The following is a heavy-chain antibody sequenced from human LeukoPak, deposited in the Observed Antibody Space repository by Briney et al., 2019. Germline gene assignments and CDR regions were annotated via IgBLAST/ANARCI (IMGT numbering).Heavy chain of an antibody. J-gene: IGHJ4*02. V-gene: IGHV3-23*01. CDR1: GFTFRTYA. Sequence: PGGSLRLSCAASGFTFRTYAMSWVRQAPGKGLEWVSAISGSGGSTYYADSVKGRFTISRDNSKNTLYLQMNSLRAEDTAVYYCAKDRFQVVVAATRYFDYWGQGTLVTVSS. D-gene: IGHD2-15*01. CDR3: AKDRFQVVVAATRYFDY. CDR2: ISGSGGST.